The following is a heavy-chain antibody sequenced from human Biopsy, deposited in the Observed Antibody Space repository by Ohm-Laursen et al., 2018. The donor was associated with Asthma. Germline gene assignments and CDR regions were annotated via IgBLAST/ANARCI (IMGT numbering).Heavy chain of an antibody. D-gene: IGHD3-3*01. CDR1: GGSFSGYY. CDR3: ARGPEWSGLDI. J-gene: IGHJ6*02. V-gene: IGHV4-34*01. Sequence: SDTLSLTCAVYGGSFSGYYWSWIRQTPGKGLEWIGESDHRGNTNTNATLKSRVTISKAKSANEFSLKMKSVTAADTAIYYCARGPEWSGLDIWGQGTTVTVSS. CDR2: SDHRGNT.